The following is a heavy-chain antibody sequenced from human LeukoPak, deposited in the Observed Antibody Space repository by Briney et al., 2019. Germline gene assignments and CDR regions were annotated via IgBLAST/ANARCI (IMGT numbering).Heavy chain of an antibody. CDR1: GGSISSSSYY. D-gene: IGHD2-2*01. CDR3: ASLWPYQLSAFDI. V-gene: IGHV4-39*01. CDR2: IYYSGST. Sequence: KPSETLSLTCTVSGGSISSSSYYWGWIRLPPGKGLEWIGSIYYSGSTYYNPSLKSRVTISVDTSKNQFSLKLSSVTAADTAVYYCASLWPYQLSAFDIWGQGTMVTVSS. J-gene: IGHJ3*02.